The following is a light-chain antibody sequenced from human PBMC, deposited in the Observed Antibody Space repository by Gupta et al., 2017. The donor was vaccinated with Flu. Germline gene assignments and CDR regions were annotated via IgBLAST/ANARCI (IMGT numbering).Light chain of an antibody. CDR3: SSYAGSNTWV. CDR2: DVN. V-gene: IGLV2-11*01. J-gene: IGLJ3*02. Sequence: QSALTQPRSVSGSPGQSVTISCTGSSGDVGAYTYVSWYQQHTGKAPRLILYDVNKRPSWVPDRFSASKSGITASLTISGLQAEDEADYHCSSYAGSNTWVFGGGTKLTVL. CDR1: SGDVGAYTY.